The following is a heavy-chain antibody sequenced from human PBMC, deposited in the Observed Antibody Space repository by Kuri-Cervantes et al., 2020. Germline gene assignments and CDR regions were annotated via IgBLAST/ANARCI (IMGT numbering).Heavy chain of an antibody. V-gene: IGHV1-8*02. D-gene: IGHD6-13*01. J-gene: IGHJ6*02. Sequence: ASVKVSCKASGYTFTSYGISWVRQATGQGLEWMGWMNPNSGNTGYAQKFQGRVTMTRNTSISTAYMELSSLRSEDTAVYYCARGRPSSSWTYMYYYGMDVWGQGTTVTVSS. CDR2: MNPNSGNT. CDR1: GYTFTSYG. CDR3: ARGRPSSSWTYMYYYGMDV.